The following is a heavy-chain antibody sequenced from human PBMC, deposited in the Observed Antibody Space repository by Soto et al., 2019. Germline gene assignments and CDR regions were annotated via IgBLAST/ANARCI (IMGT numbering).Heavy chain of an antibody. J-gene: IGHJ6*02. D-gene: IGHD3-3*01. CDR1: GYTFTSYY. V-gene: IGHV1-46*01. CDR2: INPSGGST. Sequence: ASVKVSCKASGYTFTSYYMHWVRQAPGQGLEWMGIINPSGGSTSYAQKFQGRVTMTRDTSTSTVYMGLSSLRSEDTAVYYCAREIRTIFGVLIRQYYGMDVWGQGTTVTVSS. CDR3: AREIRTIFGVLIRQYYGMDV.